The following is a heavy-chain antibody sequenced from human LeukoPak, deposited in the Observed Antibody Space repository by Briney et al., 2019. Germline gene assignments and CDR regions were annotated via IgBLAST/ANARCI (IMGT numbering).Heavy chain of an antibody. CDR2: IYYSGTT. Sequence: SVALSLTCAVSGGSIGSYYWSWLRQPPGRGLERIGYIYYSGTTNYNPSLKSRVTISVDTSKNQFSLKLTSVTAADTAVYYCAREDPQTTVPEGLDVWGQGTTVTVSS. CDR1: GGSIGSYY. CDR3: AREDPQTTVPEGLDV. J-gene: IGHJ6*02. D-gene: IGHD4-17*01. V-gene: IGHV4-59*01.